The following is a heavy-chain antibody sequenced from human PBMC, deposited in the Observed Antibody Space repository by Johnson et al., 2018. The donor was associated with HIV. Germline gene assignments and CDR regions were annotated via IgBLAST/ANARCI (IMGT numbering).Heavy chain of an antibody. V-gene: IGHV3-66*03. CDR2: IYSGGST. CDR1: GFTVSSNY. D-gene: IGHD5-24*01. J-gene: IGHJ3*02. Sequence: VQLVESGGGLIQPGGSLRLYCAASGFTVSSNYMSWVRQAPGKGLEWVSVIYSGGSTYYADSVKGRFTISRDNSKNTLYLQMNSLRAEDTAVYYCAKGPLEAYDAFDIWGQGTMVTVSS. CDR3: AKGPLEAYDAFDI.